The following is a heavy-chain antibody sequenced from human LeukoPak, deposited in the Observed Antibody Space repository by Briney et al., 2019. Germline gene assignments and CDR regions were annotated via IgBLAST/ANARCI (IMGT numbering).Heavy chain of an antibody. CDR3: ATDVQQWLVFAY. CDR2: FDPEDGET. CDR1: GYTFTSYY. D-gene: IGHD6-19*01. Sequence: GASVKVSCKASGYTFTSYYMHWVRQAPGKGLEWMGGFDPEDGETIYAQKFQGRVTMTEDTSTDTAYMELSSLRSEDTAVYYCATDVQQWLVFAYWGQGTLVTVSS. V-gene: IGHV1-24*01. J-gene: IGHJ4*02.